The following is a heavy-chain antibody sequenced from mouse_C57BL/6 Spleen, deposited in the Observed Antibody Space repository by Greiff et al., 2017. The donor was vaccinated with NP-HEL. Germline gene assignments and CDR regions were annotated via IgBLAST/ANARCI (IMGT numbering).Heavy chain of an antibody. CDR1: GYAFSSYW. V-gene: IGHV1-80*01. CDR3: AREEDGSLFAY. J-gene: IGHJ3*01. D-gene: IGHD2-3*01. CDR2: IYPGDGDP. Sequence: VQLQQSGAELVKPGASVKISCKASGYAFSSYWMNWVKQRPGKGLEWIGQIYPGDGDPNYNGKFKGKATLTADKSSSTAYMQLSSLTSEDSAVYFCAREEDGSLFAYWGQGTLVTVSA.